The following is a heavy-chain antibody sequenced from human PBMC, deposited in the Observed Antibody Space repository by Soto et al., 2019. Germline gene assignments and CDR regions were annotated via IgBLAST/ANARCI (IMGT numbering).Heavy chain of an antibody. J-gene: IGHJ5*02. CDR3: ARSTKGDWFDP. V-gene: IGHV4-59*01. Sequence: SETLSLTCTVSGGSISGYYWSWIRQPPGKGLEWIGYIYYSGSTNYNPSLKSRVTISVDTSKNQFSLKLSSVTAADTAVYYCARSTKGDWFDPWGQGTLVTVSS. CDR2: IYYSGST. CDR1: GGSISGYY.